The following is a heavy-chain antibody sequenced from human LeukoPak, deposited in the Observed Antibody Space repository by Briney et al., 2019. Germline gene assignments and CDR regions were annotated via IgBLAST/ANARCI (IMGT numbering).Heavy chain of an antibody. V-gene: IGHV3-20*04. CDR3: ARCGTPNNYYGYGVDV. CDR2: INWNGGST. D-gene: IGHD1-26*01. Sequence: PGGSLRLSCAASGFTFDDYGMSWVRQAPGKGLEWVSGINWNGGSTGYADSVKGRFTISRDNAKNSLYLQMISLRAEDTAVYYCARCGTPNNYYGYGVDVWGQGTTVIVSS. CDR1: GFTFDDYG. J-gene: IGHJ6*02.